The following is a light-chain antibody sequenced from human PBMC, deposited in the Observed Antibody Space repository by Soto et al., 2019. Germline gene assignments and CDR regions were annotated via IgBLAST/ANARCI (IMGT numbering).Light chain of an antibody. CDR2: AAS. CDR3: QQAHSFPYT. J-gene: IGKJ2*01. CDR1: QRINNW. V-gene: IGKV1D-12*01. Sequence: DIQMTQSPSSVSASVGDRVTITCRASQRINNWLAWYQQKPGKAPKLLISAASSLQSGVSSRFSGSRSGTDFTLTISSLQPEDVATYYCQQAHSFPYTFGQGTKLEIK.